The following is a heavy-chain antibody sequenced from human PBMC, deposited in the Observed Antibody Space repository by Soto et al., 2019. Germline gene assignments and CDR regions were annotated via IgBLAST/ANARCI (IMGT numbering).Heavy chain of an antibody. CDR3: AKHEGYCSTTTCSNFDY. CDR2: IYPGDSDS. J-gene: IGHJ4*02. CDR1: GFTFTSYW. D-gene: IGHD2-2*01. V-gene: IGHV5-51*01. Sequence: GESLKISCKGSGFTFTSYWIAWVRQMPGKGLEWMGIIYPGDSDSSYSPSFQGQVTISADKSINTAYLHWSSLKASDTAIYYCAKHEGYCSTTTCSNFDYWGQGXLVTVYS.